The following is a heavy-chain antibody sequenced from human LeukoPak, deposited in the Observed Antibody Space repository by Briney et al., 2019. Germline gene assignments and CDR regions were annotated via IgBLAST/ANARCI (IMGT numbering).Heavy chain of an antibody. D-gene: IGHD1-26*01. CDR2: INHSGST. CDR3: ARVSIVGATRAFDI. V-gene: IGHV4-34*01. J-gene: IGHJ3*02. CDR1: GGSFSGYY. Sequence: SETLSLTCAVYGGSFSGYYWSWIRQPPGKGLEWIGEINHSGSTNYNPSLKSRVTISVDTSKNQFSLKLSSVTAADTAVYYCARVSIVGATRAFDIWGQGTMVTVSS.